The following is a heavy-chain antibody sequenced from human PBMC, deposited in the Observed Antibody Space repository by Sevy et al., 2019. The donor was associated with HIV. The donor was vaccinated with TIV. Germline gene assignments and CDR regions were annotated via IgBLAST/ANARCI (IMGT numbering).Heavy chain of an antibody. Sequence: RGSLRLSCAASGFTFNSYAMGWVRQAPGKGLEWVSGISGSGGSTYYADSVKGRFTISRDNSKNTLYLQMKSLRAEDTAAYYCASTIDYDSSGYYFNFDYWGQGILVTVSS. V-gene: IGHV3-23*01. CDR3: ASTIDYDSSGYYFNFDY. D-gene: IGHD3-22*01. CDR2: ISGSGGST. J-gene: IGHJ4*02. CDR1: GFTFNSYA.